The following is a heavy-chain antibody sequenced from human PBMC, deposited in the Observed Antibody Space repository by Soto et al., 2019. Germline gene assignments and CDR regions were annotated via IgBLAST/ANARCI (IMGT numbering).Heavy chain of an antibody. D-gene: IGHD3-16*01. J-gene: IGHJ4*02. Sequence: QVQLVQSGGEVKEPGASVRVSCKASGYTFTDYGFTWVRQAPGQGLEWMGWISAYNGDTKYAQKFQGRVTLTTDSSTNTAYMELRSLISDDAAVYYCARVPSYLPEDYWGQGTLVTFSS. V-gene: IGHV1-18*01. CDR2: ISAYNGDT. CDR3: ARVPSYLPEDY. CDR1: GYTFTDYG.